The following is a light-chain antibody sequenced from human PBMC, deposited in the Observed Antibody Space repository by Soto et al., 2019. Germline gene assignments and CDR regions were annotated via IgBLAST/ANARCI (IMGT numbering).Light chain of an antibody. CDR2: GAS. J-gene: IGKJ4*01. V-gene: IGKV3-20*01. CDR1: QSVSSSF. Sequence: PGERATLSCRASQSVSSSFLAWYQQKPGQAPRLLIYGASIRATGIPDRFSGSGSGTDFTLTISRLEPEDSAVYYCQQYGISPPLTFGGGTKLESK. CDR3: QQYGISPPLT.